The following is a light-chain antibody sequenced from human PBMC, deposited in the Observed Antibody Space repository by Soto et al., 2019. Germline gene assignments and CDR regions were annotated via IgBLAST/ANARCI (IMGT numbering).Light chain of an antibody. CDR3: HQRQRWPRT. Sequence: EIVLPQSPATLSVSPGESATLSCRASQSINRDLAWYEQKPGQAPRLHIYGASTRATGIPARFSGSGSGTEFTLTISSLQSEDFAVYYCHQRQRWPRTFGQGTNVDI. CDR2: GAS. J-gene: IGKJ1*01. CDR1: QSINRD. V-gene: IGKV3-15*01.